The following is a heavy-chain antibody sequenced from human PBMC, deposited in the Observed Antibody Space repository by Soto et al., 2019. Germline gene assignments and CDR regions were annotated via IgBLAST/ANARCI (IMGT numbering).Heavy chain of an antibody. V-gene: IGHV1-69*12. Sequence: QVQLVQSGAEVKKPGSSVKVSCKSSGGTFSNYGFSWVRQAPGQGLECMGVIVPIFGAEHPQKFQGRVTITADESTNTGFRERRGRRSEDTAVYYCARGGSDYEGSGYYQGHVWGQGTTVTVSS. CDR3: ARGGSDYEGSGYYQGHV. D-gene: IGHD3-22*01. CDR1: GGTFSNYG. J-gene: IGHJ6*02. CDR2: IVPIFGA.